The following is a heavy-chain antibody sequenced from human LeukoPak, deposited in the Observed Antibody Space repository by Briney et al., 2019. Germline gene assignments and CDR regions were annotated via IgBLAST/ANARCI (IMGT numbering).Heavy chain of an antibody. CDR1: GGSVRSSSYY. V-gene: IGHV4-39*01. J-gene: IGHJ4*02. CDR3: ARHLGYTSVVEGGYFDY. CDR2: IYYSGST. Sequence: SETLSLTCSVSGGSVRSSSYYWGWLRQPPGKGLEWIGSIYYSGSTYYNPSLKSRVTISVDTSKNQFSLELSSVTAADTAVYYCARHLGYTSVVEGGYFDYWGQGTLVTVSS. D-gene: IGHD6-25*01.